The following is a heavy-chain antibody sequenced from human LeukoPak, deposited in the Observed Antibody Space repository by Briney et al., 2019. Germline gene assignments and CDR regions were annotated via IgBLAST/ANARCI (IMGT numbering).Heavy chain of an antibody. D-gene: IGHD2-2*01. CDR3: ARRGLLGYCSSTSCYAPLVRGNWFDP. CDR1: GGSISSSSYY. CDR2: INHSGST. V-gene: IGHV4-39*07. J-gene: IGHJ5*02. Sequence: SETLSLTCTVSGGSISSSSYYWGWIRQPPGKGLEWIGEINHSGSTNYNPSLKSRVTISVDTSKNQFSLKLSSVTAADTAVYYCARRGLLGYCSSTSCYAPLVRGNWFDPWGQGTLVTVSS.